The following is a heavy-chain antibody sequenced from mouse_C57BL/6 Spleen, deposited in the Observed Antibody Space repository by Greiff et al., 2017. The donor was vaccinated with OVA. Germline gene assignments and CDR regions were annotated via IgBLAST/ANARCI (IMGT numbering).Heavy chain of an antibody. D-gene: IGHD2-10*02. J-gene: IGHJ4*01. Sequence: EVKLQESGGGLVKPGGSLKLSCAASGFTFSSYAMSWVRQTPEKRLEWVATISDGGSYTYYPDNVKGRFTISRDNAKNNLYLQMSHLKSEDTAMYYCARERGYGNYDAMDYWGQGTSVTVSS. CDR3: ARERGYGNYDAMDY. CDR1: GFTFSSYA. V-gene: IGHV5-4*01. CDR2: ISDGGSYT.